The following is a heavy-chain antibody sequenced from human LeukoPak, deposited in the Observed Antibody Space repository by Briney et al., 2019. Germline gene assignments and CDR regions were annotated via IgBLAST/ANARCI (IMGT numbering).Heavy chain of an antibody. J-gene: IGHJ4*02. CDR3: ARDCGGQRGGLFDY. V-gene: IGHV3-38-3*01. Sequence: GGSLRLSCAASGFTVNSNEMSWVRQAPGKGLEWVSSISGGSTYYADSRKGRFTISRDNSKNTLHLQMNSLRAEDTAVYYCARDCGGQRGGLFDYWGQGTLVTVSS. D-gene: IGHD2-21*01. CDR2: ISGGST. CDR1: GFTVNSNE.